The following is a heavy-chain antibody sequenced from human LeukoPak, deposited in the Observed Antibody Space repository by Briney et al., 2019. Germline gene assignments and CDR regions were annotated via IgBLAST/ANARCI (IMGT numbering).Heavy chain of an antibody. CDR1: GGSFNNYA. J-gene: IGHJ4*02. V-gene: IGHV1-69*04. CDR2: VVPMFGIR. D-gene: IGHD5-12*01. Sequence: GASVKVSCKTSGGSFNNYAISWVRRAPGQGLEWMGRVVPMFGIRNYPQTFRGRVNITADKATNTVYMELRSLRAEDTAIYYCATEPSRSYSFDHLDFWGLGTPVTVSS. CDR3: ATEPSRSYSFDHLDF.